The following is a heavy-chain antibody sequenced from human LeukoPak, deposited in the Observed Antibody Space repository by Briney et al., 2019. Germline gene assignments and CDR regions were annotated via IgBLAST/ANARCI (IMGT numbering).Heavy chain of an antibody. V-gene: IGHV3-48*03. Sequence: GGSLRLSCAASGFTFSSYEMNWVRQAPGKGLEWVSYISSSGSTIYYADSVKGRFTISRDNAKNSLYLQMNSLKAEDTAVYYCARARSSTHDYWGQGTLVTVSS. CDR3: ARARSSTHDY. CDR1: GFTFSSYE. J-gene: IGHJ4*02. CDR2: ISSSGSTI. D-gene: IGHD6-6*01.